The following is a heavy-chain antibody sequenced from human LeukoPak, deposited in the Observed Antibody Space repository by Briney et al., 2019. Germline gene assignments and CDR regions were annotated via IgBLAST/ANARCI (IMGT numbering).Heavy chain of an antibody. V-gene: IGHV5-51*01. J-gene: IGHJ4*02. Sequence: GESLKISCKGSGYIFTSYWIGWVRQMPGKGLEWMGIIYPGDSDIRYSPSFQGQVTISADKSIRTAFLQWSTLEAADTAMYYCARQRDGYYFDYWGQGTLVTVSS. CDR3: ARQRDGYYFDY. CDR1: GYIFTSYW. D-gene: IGHD5-24*01. CDR2: IYPGDSDI.